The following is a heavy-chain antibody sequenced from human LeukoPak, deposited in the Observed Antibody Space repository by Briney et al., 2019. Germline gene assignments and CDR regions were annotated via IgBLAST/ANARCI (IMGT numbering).Heavy chain of an antibody. CDR2: ISGYNGNT. V-gene: IGHV1-18*01. CDR1: GYIFTNFG. CDR3: ARDLTHRRNYDNSGYQIVPAF. J-gene: IGHJ4*02. D-gene: IGHD3-22*01. Sequence: GASVKVSCKASGYIFTNFGISWLRQARGQGLEWMGWISGYNGNTKYVQKFQGRVTMTTDTSTSTAYMELRSLRSDDTAVYYCARDLTHRRNYDNSGYQIVPAFWGQGTLVTVSS.